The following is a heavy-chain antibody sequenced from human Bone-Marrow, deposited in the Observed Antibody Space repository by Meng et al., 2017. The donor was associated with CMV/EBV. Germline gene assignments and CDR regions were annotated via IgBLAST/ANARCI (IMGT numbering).Heavy chain of an antibody. V-gene: IGHV3-11*04. CDR3: ARDWGIVVVTGMDV. Sequence: GESLKISCAASGFIFSDYYMNWVRQAPGKGLEWVSYISNSGSTIYYADSVKGRFTIFRDNAKNSLYLQMNSLRAEDTAVYYCARDWGIVVVTGMDVWGQGTTVTVSS. CDR2: ISNSGSTI. J-gene: IGHJ6*02. CDR1: GFIFSDYY. D-gene: IGHD3-22*01.